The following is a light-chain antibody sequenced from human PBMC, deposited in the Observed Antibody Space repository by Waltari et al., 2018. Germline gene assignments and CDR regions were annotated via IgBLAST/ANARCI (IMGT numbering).Light chain of an antibody. J-gene: IGKJ4*01. V-gene: IGKV3-11*01. Sequence: EVVLTQSPATLSLSPGERATLSCRASHSVSNLLAWYQQKPGQAPRLLTDDASNTATGIPARFSGSGSGTDFTLTISSLEPEDFAVYYCQQRRTWPLTFGGGTTVEI. CDR3: QQRRTWPLT. CDR1: HSVSNL. CDR2: DAS.